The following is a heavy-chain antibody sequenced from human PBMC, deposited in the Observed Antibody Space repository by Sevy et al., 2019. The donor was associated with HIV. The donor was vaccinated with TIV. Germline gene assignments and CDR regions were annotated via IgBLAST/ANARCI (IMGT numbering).Heavy chain of an antibody. J-gene: IGHJ6*02. CDR3: AREFVSGYGMDV. CDR2: IIPIFGTA. Sequence: ASVKVSCKASGGTFSSYAISWVRQAPGQGLEWMGGIIPIFGTANYAQKFQGRVTITADASTSTAYMELSSLRSEDTAVYYCAREFVSGYGMDVWGQGTTVTVSS. V-gene: IGHV1-69*13. D-gene: IGHD3-10*01. CDR1: GGTFSSYA.